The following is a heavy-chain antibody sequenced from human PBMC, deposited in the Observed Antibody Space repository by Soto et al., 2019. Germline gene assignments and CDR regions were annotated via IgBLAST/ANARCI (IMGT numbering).Heavy chain of an antibody. CDR3: ATDGPSNSGNLYAFDI. CDR2: VTPYKADT. D-gene: IGHD5-12*01. J-gene: IGHJ3*02. Sequence: ASVKVSCKASGYTLTNYGVTWVRQAPGQGLEWLGRVTPYKADTNSAQNLQGRVTMATDTSTNTAYLELRSLRSDNTAVYFCATDGPSNSGNLYAFDIWGQGTMVTVSS. CDR1: GYTLTNYG. V-gene: IGHV1-18*04.